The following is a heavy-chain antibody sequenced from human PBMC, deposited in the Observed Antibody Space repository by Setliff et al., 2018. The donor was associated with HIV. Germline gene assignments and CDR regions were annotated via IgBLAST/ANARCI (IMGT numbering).Heavy chain of an antibody. J-gene: IGHJ3*02. V-gene: IGHV3-23*01. D-gene: IGHD2-2*01. CDR3: ARGSCSTISCSLRVGNDAFDI. CDR1: GFTFSSYA. Sequence: LRLSCAASGFTFSSYAMSWVRQAPGKGLEWVSAISGSGGSTYYADSVKGRFTISRDNSKNTLYLQMNSLRAEDTAVYYCARGSCSTISCSLRVGNDAFDIWGQGTMVT. CDR2: ISGSGGST.